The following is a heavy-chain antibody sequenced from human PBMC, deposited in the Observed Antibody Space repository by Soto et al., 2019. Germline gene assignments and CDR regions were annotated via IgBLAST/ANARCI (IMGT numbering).Heavy chain of an antibody. V-gene: IGHV4-31*03. CDR1: GGSISSAAHY. Sequence: QVQLQESDPRLVKPSQTLSLTCTVSGGSISSAAHYWSWIRQHPGKGLEWIGYVYHSGSSNYNPSLTRRVTMSVATSKNQFSLNLNSVTAADTAVYYCAVASTGKALEFWGQGTVVTVSS. D-gene: IGHD2-21*01. J-gene: IGHJ3*01. CDR2: VYHSGSS. CDR3: AVASTGKALEF.